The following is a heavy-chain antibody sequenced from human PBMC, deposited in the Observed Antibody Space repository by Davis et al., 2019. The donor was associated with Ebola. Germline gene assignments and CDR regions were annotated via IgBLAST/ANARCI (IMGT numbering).Heavy chain of an antibody. Sequence: GESLKISCVASGFTFRDYTMHWVRQGPGKGLEWVSLIYWDASRTFYADSVKGRFTISRDNAKASLYLQMNSLKTGDTAFYYCARDLGRVTVGNWGQGTLVTVSS. D-gene: IGHD4-17*01. CDR2: IYWDASRT. CDR1: GFTFRDYT. V-gene: IGHV3-43*01. CDR3: ARDLGRVTVGN. J-gene: IGHJ4*02.